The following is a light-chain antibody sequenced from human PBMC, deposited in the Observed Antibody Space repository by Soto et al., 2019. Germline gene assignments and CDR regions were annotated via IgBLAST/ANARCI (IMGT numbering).Light chain of an antibody. CDR1: TSDVGGYNF. V-gene: IGLV2-14*01. Sequence: QSVLTRPASVSGSPGQSITISCTGTTSDVGGYNFVSWYQLHPGKAPKLMIFEVSNRPSGVSNRFSGSKSGNTASLTISGLQAEDEADYYCSSYTSSGTRVFGTGTKLTVL. CDR3: SSYTSSGTRV. CDR2: EVS. J-gene: IGLJ1*01.